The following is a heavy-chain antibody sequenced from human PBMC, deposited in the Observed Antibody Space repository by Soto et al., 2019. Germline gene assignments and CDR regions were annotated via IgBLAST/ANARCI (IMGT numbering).Heavy chain of an antibody. CDR1: GFTVSSNY. D-gene: IGHD3-22*01. CDR3: ARDRHYDSSGYYLDY. V-gene: IGHV3-53*01. J-gene: IGHJ4*02. Sequence: GGSLRLSCADSGFTVSSNYMSWVRQAPGKGLEWVSVIYSGGSTYYADSVKGRFTISRDNSKNTLYLQMNSLRAEDTAVYYCARDRHYDSSGYYLDYWGQGTLVTVSS. CDR2: IYSGGST.